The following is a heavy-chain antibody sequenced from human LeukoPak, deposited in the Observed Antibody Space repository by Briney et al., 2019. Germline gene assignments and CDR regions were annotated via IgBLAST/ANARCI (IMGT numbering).Heavy chain of an antibody. Sequence: AGGSLRLSCAASGFTFNRYALHWVRQAPGKGLEWVSVVYSGGSTYYADSVKGRFTISRDNSKNTLYLQMNSLRAEGTAVYYCARVMGSSSWLDYWGQGTLVTVSS. CDR3: ARVMGSSSWLDY. CDR1: GFTFNRYA. V-gene: IGHV3-53*01. J-gene: IGHJ4*02. D-gene: IGHD6-13*01. CDR2: VYSGGST.